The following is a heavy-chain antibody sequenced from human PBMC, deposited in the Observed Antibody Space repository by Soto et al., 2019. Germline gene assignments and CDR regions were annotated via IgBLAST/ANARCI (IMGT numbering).Heavy chain of an antibody. CDR1: GLTFSSSA. D-gene: IGHD5-18*01. CDR3: AADMGGYIYGLGTY. Sequence: QMQLVQSGPEVKKPGTSVKVSCKASGLTFSSSAVHWVRQARGHRLEWIGWIDVGSANANYAQMLQERVTLSRDMSTSTDYMEMSSLRPEDTAVYYCAADMGGYIYGLGTYWGQGTLVTVSS. J-gene: IGHJ4*02. CDR2: IDVGSANA. V-gene: IGHV1-58*01.